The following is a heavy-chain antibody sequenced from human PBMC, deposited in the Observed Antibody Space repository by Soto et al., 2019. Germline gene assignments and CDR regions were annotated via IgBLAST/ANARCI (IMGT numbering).Heavy chain of an antibody. CDR3: ATQQHFCNTTTCYFAY. Sequence: EVQLLQSGAEVKEPGDSLKISCKTSGYSFASYWIAWVRQVPGKGLEWMGRIDPSDSNVNYNPSFQGHATISLDKSSNTAFLLWASLKASDTAMYFCATQQHFCNTTTCYFAYWGQGTLVTVSS. CDR2: IDPSDSNV. D-gene: IGHD3-3*02. V-gene: IGHV5-10-1*03. CDR1: GYSFASYW. J-gene: IGHJ4*02.